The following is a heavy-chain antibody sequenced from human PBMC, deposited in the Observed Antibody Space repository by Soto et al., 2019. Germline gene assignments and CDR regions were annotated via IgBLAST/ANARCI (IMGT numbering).Heavy chain of an antibody. CDR1: GGTFSSYA. Sequence: SVKVSCKASGGTFSSYAISWVRQAPGQGLEWMGGIIPIFGTANYAQKFQGRVTITADESTSTAYMELSSLRSEDTAVYYCARVTAYCGGDCAGAYYYYYGIDVG. CDR2: IIPIFGTA. V-gene: IGHV1-69*13. CDR3: ARVTAYCGGDCAGAYYYYYGIDV. J-gene: IGHJ6*01. D-gene: IGHD2-21*02.